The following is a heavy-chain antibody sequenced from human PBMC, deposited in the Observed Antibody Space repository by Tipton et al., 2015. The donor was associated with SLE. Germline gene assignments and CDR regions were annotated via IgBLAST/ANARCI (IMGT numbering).Heavy chain of an antibody. CDR2: IYNTGSS. CDR1: GDSISEGY. D-gene: IGHD4-17*01. Sequence: TLSLTCIVFGDSISEGYWNWIRQPPGKGLEWIGYIYNTGSSNYNPSLKSRVTISVDSSNNQFSLRLNSVTAADTAIYYCARMYGDSRTNWFDAWGQGTLVTVSS. J-gene: IGHJ5*02. CDR3: ARMYGDSRTNWFDA. V-gene: IGHV4-59*08.